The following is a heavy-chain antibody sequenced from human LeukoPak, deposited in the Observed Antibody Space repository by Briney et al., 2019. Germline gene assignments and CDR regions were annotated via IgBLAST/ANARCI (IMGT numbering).Heavy chain of an antibody. J-gene: IGHJ6*03. CDR1: GFTLSSYS. CDR3: ARVLRYCSGGNCYSGGLGYMDV. CDR2: ISTSSSYI. V-gene: IGHV3-21*04. D-gene: IGHD2-15*01. Sequence: PGGSLRLSCAASGFTLSSYSMNWVRQAPGKGLEWVSSISTSSSYIYYADSVKGRFTISRDNAKNSLFLQMNSLRAEDTAVYYCARVLRYCSGGNCYSGGLGYMDVWGKGTTVTISS.